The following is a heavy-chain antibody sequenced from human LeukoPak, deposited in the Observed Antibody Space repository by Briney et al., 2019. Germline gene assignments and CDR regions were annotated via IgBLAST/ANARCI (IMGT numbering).Heavy chain of an antibody. J-gene: IGHJ5*02. CDR1: GGTFSSYA. Sequence: GASVKVSCKASGGTFSSYAISWVRQAPGQGLEWMGRIIPILGIANYAQKFQGRVTITADKSTSTAYMELSSLRSGDTAVYYCARVGIAAAAAGFDPWGQGTLVTVSS. V-gene: IGHV1-69*04. CDR2: IIPILGIA. D-gene: IGHD6-13*01. CDR3: ARVGIAAAAAGFDP.